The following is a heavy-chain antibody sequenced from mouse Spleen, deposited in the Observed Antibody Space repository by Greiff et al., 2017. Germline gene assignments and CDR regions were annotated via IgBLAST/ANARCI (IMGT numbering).Heavy chain of an antibody. CDR2: IDPSDSYT. D-gene: IGHD1-1*01. Sequence: QVQLKQPGAELVMPGASVKLSCKASGYTFTSYWMHWVKQRPGQGLEWIGEIDPSDSYTNYNQKFKGKATLTVDKSSSTAYMQLSSLTSEDSAVYYCARLGGSDAMDYWGQGTSVTVSS. J-gene: IGHJ4*01. V-gene: IGHV1-69*01. CDR1: GYTFTSYW. CDR3: ARLGGSDAMDY.